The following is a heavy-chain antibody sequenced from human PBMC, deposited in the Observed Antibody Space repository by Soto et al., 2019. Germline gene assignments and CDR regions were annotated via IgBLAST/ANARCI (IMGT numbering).Heavy chain of an antibody. CDR3: ARDLVVLKADNYIPFDY. D-gene: IGHD2-2*01. CDR2: INPNSGGT. CDR1: GYTFTGYY. V-gene: IGHV1-2*02. J-gene: IGHJ4*02. Sequence: ASVKVSCKASGYTFTGYYMHWVRQAPGQGLEWMGWINPNSGGTNYAQKFQGRVTMTRDTSISTAYMELSRLRSDDTAVYYCARDLVVLKADNYIPFDYWGQGTLVTVSS.